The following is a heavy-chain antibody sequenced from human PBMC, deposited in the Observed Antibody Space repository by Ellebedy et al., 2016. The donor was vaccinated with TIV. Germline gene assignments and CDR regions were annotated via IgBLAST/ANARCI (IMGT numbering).Heavy chain of an antibody. Sequence: MPSETLSLTCTVSGGSISSGGDYWGWIRQPPGKGLEWIGTISYIGSPYYNPSFKSRVTLSADTSKNQFALNLRTVTAADTAVYYCARTDPWQPIDDWGQGILVSVSS. J-gene: IGHJ4*02. D-gene: IGHD2-21*02. CDR1: GGSISSGGDY. V-gene: IGHV4-39*01. CDR3: ARTDPWQPIDD. CDR2: ISYIGSP.